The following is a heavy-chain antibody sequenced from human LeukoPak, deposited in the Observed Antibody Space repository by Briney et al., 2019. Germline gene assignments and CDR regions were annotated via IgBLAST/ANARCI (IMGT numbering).Heavy chain of an antibody. V-gene: IGHV4-59*08. J-gene: IGHJ2*01. CDR1: GGSIRSDY. D-gene: IGHD1-26*01. CDR2: IYYRGST. Sequence: SETLSLTCTVSGGSIRSDYWNWIWQPPGRGLEWIGSIYYRGSTYYNPSLMSRVTISVDTSKNQFSLKLPSVTAADTAVYYCARREVGAYWYFDLWGRGTLVTVSS. CDR3: ARREVGAYWYFDL.